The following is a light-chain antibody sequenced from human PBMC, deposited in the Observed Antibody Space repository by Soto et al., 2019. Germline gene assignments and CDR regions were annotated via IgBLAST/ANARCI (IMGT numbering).Light chain of an antibody. V-gene: IGKV1-39*01. CDR1: QNITNF. CDR2: AAS. J-gene: IGKJ5*01. CDR3: QQVNSYPQT. Sequence: DIQMTQSPSSLSASVGDRVTIARLASQNITNFLNWYQHNPGKAPNLLISAASNLQSGVPSRFSGSGSGTDFTLTISSLQPEDFATYYCQQVNSYPQTFGQGTRLEIK.